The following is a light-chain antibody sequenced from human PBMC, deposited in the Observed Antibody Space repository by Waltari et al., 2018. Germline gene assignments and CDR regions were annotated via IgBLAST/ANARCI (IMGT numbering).Light chain of an antibody. Sequence: DIVMTQSPDSLAVSLGEKATISCKSSQTVLYSDNNNYLGWYQQKPGQPPKVLIKWASTREPGVPDRFFGSGSGTDFTLTINSLQAEDVAVYYCQQYFGTPVTFGQGTRLEIK. CDR1: QTVLYSDNNNY. V-gene: IGKV4-1*01. CDR3: QQYFGTPVT. CDR2: WAS. J-gene: IGKJ2*01.